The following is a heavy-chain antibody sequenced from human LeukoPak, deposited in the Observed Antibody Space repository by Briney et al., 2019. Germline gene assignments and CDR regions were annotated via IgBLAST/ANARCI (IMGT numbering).Heavy chain of an antibody. D-gene: IGHD2-21*02. V-gene: IGHV1-46*01. CDR2: INPSGGST. J-gene: IGHJ4*02. CDR3: ARELDMVREPHCGGDCYSEDY. CDR1: GYTFTSYY. Sequence: GASVKVSCKASGYTFTSYYMHWVRQAPGQGLEWMGIINPSGGSTSYAQKFQGRVTMTRDTSTSTVYMELSSLRSEDTAVYYCARELDMVREPHCGGDCYSEDYWGQGTLVTVSS.